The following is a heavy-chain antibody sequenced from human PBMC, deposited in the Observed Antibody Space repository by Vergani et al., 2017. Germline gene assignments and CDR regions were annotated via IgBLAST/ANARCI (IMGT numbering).Heavy chain of an antibody. CDR3: TTDYYDFWSGYYENFDY. V-gene: IGHV3-49*03. J-gene: IGHJ4*02. CDR2: IRSKAYGGTT. Sequence: EVQLVESGGGLVQPGRSLRLSCTASGFTFGDYAMSWFRQAPGKGLEWVGFIRSKAYGGTTDYAAPVKGRFTISRDDSKNTLYLQMNSLKTEDTAVYYCTTDYYDFWSGYYENFDYWGQGTLVTVSS. D-gene: IGHD3-3*01. CDR1: GFTFGDYA.